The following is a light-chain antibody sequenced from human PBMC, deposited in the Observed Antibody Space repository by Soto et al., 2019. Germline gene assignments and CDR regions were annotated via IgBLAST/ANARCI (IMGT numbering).Light chain of an antibody. J-gene: IGKJ1*01. CDR3: QQSYSSTPT. Sequence: DIQMTQSPSSLSASVEDRVIITARESQSISNHLNWYQQTPGKAPKVLIFAASSLQSGVPSRFSGSRSGTDFTRTISSLQPEDFATYYCQQSYSSTPTFGQGTKVDIK. V-gene: IGKV1-39*01. CDR2: AAS. CDR1: QSISNH.